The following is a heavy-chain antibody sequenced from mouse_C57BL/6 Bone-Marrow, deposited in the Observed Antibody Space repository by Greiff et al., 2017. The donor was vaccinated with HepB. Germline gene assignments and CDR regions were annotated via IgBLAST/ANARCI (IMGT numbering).Heavy chain of an antibody. Sequence: EVQLQQSGAELVRPGASVKLSCTASGFNIKDDYMHWVKQRPEQGLEWIGWIDPENGDTEYASKFQGKATITADTSSNTAYLQLSSLTSEDTAVYYCTTWDYYGSSPWYFDYWGQGTTLTVSS. CDR1: GFNIKDDY. CDR2: IDPENGDT. D-gene: IGHD1-1*01. V-gene: IGHV14-4*01. CDR3: TTWDYYGSSPWYFDY. J-gene: IGHJ2*01.